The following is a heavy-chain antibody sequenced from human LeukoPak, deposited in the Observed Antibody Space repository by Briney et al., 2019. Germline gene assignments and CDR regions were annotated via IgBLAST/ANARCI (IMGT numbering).Heavy chain of an antibody. V-gene: IGHV4-39*01. CDR1: GGSISRSNFY. CDR3: ARPTYYDNSGYYY. Sequence: SETLSLTCTVSGGSISRSNFYWGWIRQPPGKGLEWIGRIHYSGSTYYNPSLKSRVTISVDTSKNQFSLKLSSVTAADTAVYYCARPTYYDNSGYYYWGQGTLVTVSS. CDR2: IHYSGST. J-gene: IGHJ4*02. D-gene: IGHD3-22*01.